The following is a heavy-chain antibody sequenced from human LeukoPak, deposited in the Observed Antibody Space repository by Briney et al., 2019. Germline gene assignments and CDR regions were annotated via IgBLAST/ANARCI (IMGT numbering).Heavy chain of an antibody. D-gene: IGHD2-2*01. J-gene: IGHJ5*02. CDR2: ISGSGGST. Sequence: PGGSLRLSCAASGFTLSSYAMSWVRQAPGKGLEWVSAISGSGGSTYYADSVKGRFTISRDNSKNTLYLQMNSLRAEDTAVYYCAKGRCSSTSCANWFDPWGQGTLVTVSS. CDR1: GFTLSSYA. V-gene: IGHV3-23*01. CDR3: AKGRCSSTSCANWFDP.